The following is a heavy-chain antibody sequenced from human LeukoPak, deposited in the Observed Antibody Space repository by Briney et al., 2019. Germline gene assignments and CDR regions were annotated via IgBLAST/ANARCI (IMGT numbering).Heavy chain of an antibody. V-gene: IGHV3-30-3*01. CDR3: ARGTVTIVGEDWFDP. CDR2: ISYDGSNK. D-gene: IGHD4-17*01. CDR1: GFTFSSYA. Sequence: PGGSLRLSCAASGFTFSSYAMHWVRQAPGKGLEWVAVISYDGSNKYYADSVKGRFTISRDNSENTLYLQMNSLRAEDTAVYYCARGTVTIVGEDWFDPWGQGTLVTVSS. J-gene: IGHJ5*02.